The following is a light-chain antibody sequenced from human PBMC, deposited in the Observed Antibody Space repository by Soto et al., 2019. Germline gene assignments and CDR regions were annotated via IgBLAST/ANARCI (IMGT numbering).Light chain of an antibody. V-gene: IGLV4-69*01. CDR1: SGHSNYA. CDR3: QTWGTGIHWV. CDR2: LNSDGSH. Sequence: QSVLTQSPSASASVGASVKLTCTLSSGHSNYAIAWHQLQPEKGPRYLMRLNSDGSHTKGDGIPDRFSGSSSGAERYLTISSLQSEDEAEYYCQTWGTGIHWVFGGGTKLTVL. J-gene: IGLJ3*02.